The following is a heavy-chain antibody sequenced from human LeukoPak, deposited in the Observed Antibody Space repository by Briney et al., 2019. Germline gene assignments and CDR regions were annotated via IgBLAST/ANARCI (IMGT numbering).Heavy chain of an antibody. J-gene: IGHJ4*02. CDR3: AHRSSSWTFDY. CDR1: GLSLTTTGVG. D-gene: IGHD6-13*01. Sequence: ESGPTLVNPTQTLTLTCTYSGLSLTTTGVGVGWIRQSPGKALEWLALIYWDEDKRYSPSPKSRPTMTRDTSKNQVVLTMTNVDPVDTATYYCAHRSSSWTFDYWGQGTLVTVSS. V-gene: IGHV2-5*02. CDR2: IYWDEDK.